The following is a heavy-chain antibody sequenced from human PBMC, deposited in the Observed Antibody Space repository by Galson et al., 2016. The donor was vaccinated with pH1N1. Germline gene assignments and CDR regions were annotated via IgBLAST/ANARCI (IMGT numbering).Heavy chain of an antibody. CDR1: GGTSSSYT. D-gene: IGHD2-15*01. V-gene: IGHV1-69*02. CDR3: ARGSGVSPFFYYNGMDV. CDR2: IIPILGIA. J-gene: IGHJ6*02. Sequence: SVKVSCKASGGTSSSYTINWVRQAPGQGLEWMGRIIPILGIANYAQKFQGRVTITADKSTSTAYMEVSTLRSEDTAVYYCARGSGVSPFFYYNGMDVWGQGTTVTVSS.